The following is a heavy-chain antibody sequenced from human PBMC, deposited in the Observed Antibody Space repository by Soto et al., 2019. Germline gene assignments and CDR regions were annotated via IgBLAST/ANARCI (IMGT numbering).Heavy chain of an antibody. D-gene: IGHD5-18*01. J-gene: IGHJ4*02. V-gene: IGHV4-30-2*01. CDR3: ASYSYGYAFDY. CDR1: GGSISSGGYS. CDR2: IYHSGST. Sequence: SETLSLTCAVSGGSISSGGYSWSWIRQPPGKGLEWIGYIYHSGSTYYNPSLKSRVTISVDRSKNQFSLKLSSVTAADTAVYYCASYSYGYAFDYWGQGTLVTVSS.